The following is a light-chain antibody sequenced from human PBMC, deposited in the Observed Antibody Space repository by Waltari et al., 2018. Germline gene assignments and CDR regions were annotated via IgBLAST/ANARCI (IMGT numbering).Light chain of an antibody. J-gene: IGLJ3*02. CDR1: ALPKKY. V-gene: IGLV3-10*01. CDR3: YSTDSSDTHRV. Sequence: SYELTQPPSVSVSPGQAARITCSGDALPKKYAYWYPQKSGQAPVLVIYEDSKRPSGIPERFSGSSSGTTATLTLSGAQVEDEGDYYCYSTDSSDTHRVFGGGTK. CDR2: EDS.